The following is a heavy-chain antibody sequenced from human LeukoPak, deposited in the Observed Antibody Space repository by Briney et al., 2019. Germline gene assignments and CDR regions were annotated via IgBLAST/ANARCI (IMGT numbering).Heavy chain of an antibody. Sequence: GGSLRLSCAASGFTFSSYVMSWVRQAPGKGLEWVSSISNSGGSTYYADSVKGRFTISRDNSKNTLYLQMNSLRAEDTAVYYCAKSYDSSGYYPDYWGQGTLVTVSS. CDR3: AKSYDSSGYYPDY. D-gene: IGHD3-22*01. CDR1: GFTFSSYV. CDR2: ISNSGGST. J-gene: IGHJ4*02. V-gene: IGHV3-23*01.